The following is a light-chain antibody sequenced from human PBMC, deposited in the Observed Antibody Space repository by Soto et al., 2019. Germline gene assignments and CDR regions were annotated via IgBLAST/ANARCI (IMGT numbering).Light chain of an antibody. CDR3: CSNACTLEV. J-gene: IGLJ1*01. CDR2: DVT. V-gene: IGLV2-11*01. Sequence: QSVLTRPPSVSGSPGQSVTISCTGTSSDVGAYNYVAWYQQHPGKAPKIMIYDVTKRPSGVPDRFSGSKSGNTASLTISGLQAYYEAHHYSCSNACTLEVFGTGTMVT. CDR1: SSDVGAYNY.